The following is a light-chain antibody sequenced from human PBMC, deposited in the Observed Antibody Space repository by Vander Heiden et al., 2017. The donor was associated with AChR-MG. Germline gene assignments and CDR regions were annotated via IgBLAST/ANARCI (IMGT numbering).Light chain of an antibody. CDR1: QSIDNY. CDR3: QQNDNIPPCT. V-gene: IGKV1-39*01. Sequence: DIQMTQSPSSLSASVGDRVSITCRASQSIDNYLNWYQQKQGQAPNLLIYGASILHGGVPSRFSGSGSGTEFTLTISGLQPEDFAAYYCQQNDNIPPCTFGQGTKVEIK. J-gene: IGKJ2*02. CDR2: GAS.